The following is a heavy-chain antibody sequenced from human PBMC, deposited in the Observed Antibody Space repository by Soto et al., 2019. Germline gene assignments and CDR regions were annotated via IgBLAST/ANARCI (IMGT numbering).Heavy chain of an antibody. CDR1: GFTFDDYA. Sequence: GGSLRLSCVVSGFTFDDYAMHWVRQAPGKGLEWVSSISWNHGGIGYADSVRGRFTVSRDNAKNSLYLQMNSLRREDTAFYYCIRKYYNTMGDYWGQGTLVTVSS. CDR3: IRKYYNTMGDY. V-gene: IGHV3-9*01. CDR2: ISWNHGGI. D-gene: IGHD3-9*01. J-gene: IGHJ4*02.